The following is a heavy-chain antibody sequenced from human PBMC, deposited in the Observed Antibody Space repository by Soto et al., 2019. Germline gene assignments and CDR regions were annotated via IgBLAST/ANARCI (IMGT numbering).Heavy chain of an antibody. V-gene: IGHV4-30-2*05. CDR3: ARDSPYYDSRGGNAFDI. D-gene: IGHD3-22*01. Sequence: SGTLSLTGAISGPSISSGGFSWTWLGQPPGKGLEWIGYIYHSGSTYYNPSLKSRVTISVDTSKNQFSLKLSSVTAADTAVYYCARDSPYYDSRGGNAFDIWGQGTMVTVSS. CDR1: GPSISSGGFS. J-gene: IGHJ3*02. CDR2: IYHSGST.